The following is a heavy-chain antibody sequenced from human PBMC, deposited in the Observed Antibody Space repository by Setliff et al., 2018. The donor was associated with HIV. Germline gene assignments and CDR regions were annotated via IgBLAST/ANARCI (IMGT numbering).Heavy chain of an antibody. CDR3: ATRGDLLGRRASTVTVYYYYLDF. V-gene: IGHV1-24*01. J-gene: IGHJ6*03. CDR2: FVPEHSET. D-gene: IGHD4-17*01. CDR1: GYTLTELS. Sequence: ASVKVSCKVSGYTLTELSIHWVRQAPGKGLEWMGGFVPEHSETIYAQKFQGRVTMTEETSTDTAFMELSGLTSEDTAVYYCATRGDLLGRRASTVTVYYYYLDFWGNGTTVTVSS.